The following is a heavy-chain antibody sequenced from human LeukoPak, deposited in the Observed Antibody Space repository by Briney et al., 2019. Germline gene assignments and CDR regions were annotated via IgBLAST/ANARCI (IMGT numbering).Heavy chain of an antibody. CDR2: INTNTGNP. CDR3: ATVAVAGNFFDH. Sequence: ASVKVSCKASGYPFSNYAMTWVRQAPGQGLEWMGWINTNTGNPTYAQDFTGRFVISFDTSGRTTYLQINSPKTEDTGVYYCATVAVAGNFFDHWGQGSLVTVSS. J-gene: IGHJ4*02. D-gene: IGHD6-19*01. CDR1: GYPFSNYA. V-gene: IGHV7-4-1*02.